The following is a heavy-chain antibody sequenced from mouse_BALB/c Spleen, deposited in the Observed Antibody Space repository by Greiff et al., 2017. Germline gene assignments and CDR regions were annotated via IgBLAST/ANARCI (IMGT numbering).Heavy chain of an antibody. CDR2: IDPANGNT. J-gene: IGHJ4*01. V-gene: IGHV14-3*02. CDR3: AGGDDGGDAMDY. CDR1: GFNIKDTY. Sequence: EVKLMESGAELVKPGASVKLSCTASGFNIKDTYMHWVKQRPEQGLEWIGRIDPANGNTKYDPKFQGKATITADTSSNTAYLQLSSLTSEDTAVYYCAGGDDGGDAMDYWGQGTSVTVSS. D-gene: IGHD2-2*01.